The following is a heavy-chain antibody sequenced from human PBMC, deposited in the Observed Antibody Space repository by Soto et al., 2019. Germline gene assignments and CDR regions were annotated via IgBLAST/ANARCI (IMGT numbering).Heavy chain of an antibody. Sequence: ASVKVSCKASGGTFSSYAISWVRQAPGQGLEWMGGIIPIFGTANYAQKFQGRVTITADESTSTAYMELSSLRSEDTAVYYCARDRGIVGAPGRGRFDPWGQGTLVTVSS. V-gene: IGHV1-69*13. CDR2: IIPIFGTA. J-gene: IGHJ5*02. CDR1: GGTFSSYA. D-gene: IGHD1-26*01. CDR3: ARDRGIVGAPGRGRFDP.